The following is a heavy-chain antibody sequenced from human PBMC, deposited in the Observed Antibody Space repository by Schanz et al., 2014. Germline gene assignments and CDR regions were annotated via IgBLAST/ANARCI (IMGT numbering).Heavy chain of an antibody. Sequence: EMQLLESGGGLIQPGGSLRLSCAASGFTFSTHAMSWVRLAPGKGLEWVSSISGDHRNTFYADSVKGRFTISRDNSKNTLYLQMNSLRAEDTAIYYCANNWNLDYWGQGTLVTVSS. CDR3: ANNWNLDY. D-gene: IGHD1-20*01. V-gene: IGHV3-23*01. J-gene: IGHJ4*02. CDR2: ISGDHRNT. CDR1: GFTFSTHA.